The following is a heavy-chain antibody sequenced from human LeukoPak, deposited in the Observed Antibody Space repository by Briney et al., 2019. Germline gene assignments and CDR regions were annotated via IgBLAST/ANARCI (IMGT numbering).Heavy chain of an antibody. J-gene: IGHJ4*02. Sequence: GSLRLSCAASGFIFSSYGMHWVRQAPGKGLEWVALIWYDGSKTYYADSVRGRFTISRDNSKNTLYLQMNSLRAEDTAVYFCARENGAQGAPDYWGQGTLVTVSS. CDR1: GFIFSSYG. D-gene: IGHD1-26*01. V-gene: IGHV3-33*01. CDR2: IWYDGSKT. CDR3: ARENGAQGAPDY.